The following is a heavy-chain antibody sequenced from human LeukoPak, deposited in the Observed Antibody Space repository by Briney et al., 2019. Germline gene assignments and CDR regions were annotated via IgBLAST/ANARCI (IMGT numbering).Heavy chain of an antibody. V-gene: IGHV3-21*01. Sequence: GGSLRLSCAASGFTFTTYSMNWVRQAPGKGLEWVSSITSSSTSMYYADSVKGRFTISRDNAKNPLYLQMNSLRAEDTAVYYCARGATRMASARILGWGQGTLVTVSS. D-gene: IGHD6-6*01. J-gene: IGHJ4*02. CDR1: GFTFTTYS. CDR3: ARGATRMASARILG. CDR2: ITSSSTSM.